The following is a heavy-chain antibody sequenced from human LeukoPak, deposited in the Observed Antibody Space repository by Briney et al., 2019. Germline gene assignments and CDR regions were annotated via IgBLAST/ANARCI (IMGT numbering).Heavy chain of an antibody. CDR3: TAGTGHSDHDY. J-gene: IGHJ4*02. Sequence: GGSLRLSCAASGFTFSSYGMHWVRQAPGKGLEWVGRVKSDTDGGTTDYAAPVKGRFTISRDDSKNMVYLQMNSLRTDDTAVYYCTAGTGHSDHDYWGQGTLVTVSS. CDR1: GFTFSSYG. D-gene: IGHD5-12*01. CDR2: VKSDTDGGTT. V-gene: IGHV3-15*01.